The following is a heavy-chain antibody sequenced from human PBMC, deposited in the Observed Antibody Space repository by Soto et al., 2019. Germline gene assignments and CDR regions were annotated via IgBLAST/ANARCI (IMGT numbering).Heavy chain of an antibody. CDR3: AAITDIVVVVAGAYAFDI. CDR1: GYTFTSYY. CDR2: INPSGGST. D-gene: IGHD2-15*01. V-gene: IGHV1-46*01. Sequence: QAQLVQSGAEVKKPGASVKVSCKASGYTFTSYYMHWVRQAPGQGLEWMGIINPSGGSTSYAQKFQGRVTMTRDTSTSTVYMELSSLRSEDTAVYYCAAITDIVVVVAGAYAFDIWGQGTMVTVSS. J-gene: IGHJ3*02.